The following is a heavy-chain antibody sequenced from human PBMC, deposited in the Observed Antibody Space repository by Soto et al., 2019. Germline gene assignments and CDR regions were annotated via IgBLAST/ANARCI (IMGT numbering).Heavy chain of an antibody. D-gene: IGHD2-15*01. CDR1: GFPFSNYA. V-gene: IGHV3-23*01. CDR3: TKANRYCSGANCFTFDY. Sequence: GGSLRLSCTASGFPFSNYAMSWVLQAPGKGLEWVSTFSSGGGGTYYADSVKGRFTISRDNSKNTLSLQMNSLRAEDTAVYYCTKANRYCSGANCFTFDYWGPGTLVTVSS. J-gene: IGHJ4*02. CDR2: FSSGGGGT.